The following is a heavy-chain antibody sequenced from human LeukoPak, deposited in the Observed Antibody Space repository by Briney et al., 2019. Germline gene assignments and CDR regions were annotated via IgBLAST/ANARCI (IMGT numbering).Heavy chain of an antibody. CDR3: ARRYCSGGNCYSYFDY. CDR2: IKEDGSEK. J-gene: IGHJ4*02. D-gene: IGHD2-15*01. V-gene: IGHV3-7*01. Sequence: RGSLRLSCAASGFTFSSYWMSWVRQAPGKGLEWVANIKEDGSEKYYVDSVKGRFTISRDNAKNSLYLQMNSLRAEDTAVYYCARRYCSGGNCYSYFDYWGQGTLVTVSS. CDR1: GFTFSSYW.